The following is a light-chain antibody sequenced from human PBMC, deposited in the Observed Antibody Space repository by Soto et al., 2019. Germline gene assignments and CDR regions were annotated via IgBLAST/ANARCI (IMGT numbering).Light chain of an antibody. CDR3: SSYTSSSAPVV. V-gene: IGLV2-14*01. CDR1: SSDVGGYHY. J-gene: IGLJ2*01. Sequence: QSALTQPASVSGSPGQSITISCTGTSSDVGGYHYVSWYQQHPGQAPKLMIYDVTIRPSGVSHRFSGSKSGNTASLTISGLQAEDEADYYCSSYTSSSAPVVLGGGTKVTVL. CDR2: DVT.